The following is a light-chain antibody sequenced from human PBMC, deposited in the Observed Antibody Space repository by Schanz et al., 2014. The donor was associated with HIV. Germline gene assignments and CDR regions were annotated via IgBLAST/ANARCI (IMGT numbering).Light chain of an antibody. CDR1: QTVSSNS. J-gene: IGKJ1*01. Sequence: EIVLTQSPATVSLSPGERATLSCRASQTVSSNSLGWYQQKRGQVPRLLIYSASRRANGIPDRFSGSGSGTDFTLTISSLQSEDFAVYYCQQYNNWPTTFGQGTKVEIK. CDR3: QQYNNWPTT. CDR2: SAS. V-gene: IGKV3D-7*01.